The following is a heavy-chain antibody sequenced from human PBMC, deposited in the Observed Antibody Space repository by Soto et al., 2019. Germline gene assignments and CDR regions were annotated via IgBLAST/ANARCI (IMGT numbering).Heavy chain of an antibody. Sequence: QVQLQESGPGLVKPSETLSLTCTVSGGSISSYYWSWIRQPPGKGLEWIGYIYYSGSTNYNPSLKGRVTISVDTSKNQFSLKLSSVTAADTAVYYCARDMGRGARGYYYYYMDVWGKGTTVTVSS. CDR3: ARDMGRGARGYYYYYMDV. CDR2: IYYSGST. V-gene: IGHV4-59*01. D-gene: IGHD3-10*01. CDR1: GGSISSYY. J-gene: IGHJ6*03.